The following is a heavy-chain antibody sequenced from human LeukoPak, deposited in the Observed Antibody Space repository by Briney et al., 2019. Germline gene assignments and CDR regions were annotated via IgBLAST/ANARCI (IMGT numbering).Heavy chain of an antibody. V-gene: IGHV4-39*01. J-gene: IGHJ4*02. CDR3: ARQQGYSYGRFDY. Sequence: SETLSLTCTVSGASVSGSAYYWGWIRQPPGKGLEWIGNIYYSGSTYYNPSLKSRVTISVDTSKNQFSLKLSSVTAADTAVYYCARQQGYSYGRFDYWGQGTLVTVSS. D-gene: IGHD5-18*01. CDR1: GASVSGSAYY. CDR2: IYYSGST.